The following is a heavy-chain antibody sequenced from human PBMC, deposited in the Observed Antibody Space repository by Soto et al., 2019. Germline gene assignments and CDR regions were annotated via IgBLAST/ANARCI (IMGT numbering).Heavy chain of an antibody. CDR3: DRVPDY. V-gene: IGHV4-30-2*01. Sequence: PSETLSLTCAVSGGSISSGGYSWSWIRQPPGKGLEWIGYMYHSGSTYYNPSLKSRVTISIDRSKNQFSLKLSSVTAAVTAVYYCDRVPDYCGQGILVTVSS. CDR1: GGSISSGGYS. J-gene: IGHJ4*02. CDR2: MYHSGST. D-gene: IGHD2-2*01.